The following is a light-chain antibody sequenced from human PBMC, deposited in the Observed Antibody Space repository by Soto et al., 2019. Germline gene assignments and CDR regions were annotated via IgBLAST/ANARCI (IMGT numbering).Light chain of an antibody. CDR1: RSISSY. Sequence: EIVLTQSPATLSLSPGERATLSCRASRSISSYLAWYQQKPGKAPRLLIYDASIRATGIPARFSGSGSGTDFTLTISSLEPEDFAVYYCQQRSTTFGGGTKVEIK. CDR3: QQRSTT. V-gene: IGKV3-11*01. CDR2: DAS. J-gene: IGKJ4*01.